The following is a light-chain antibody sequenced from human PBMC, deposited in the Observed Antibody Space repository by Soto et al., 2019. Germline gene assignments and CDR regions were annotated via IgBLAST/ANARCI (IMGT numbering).Light chain of an antibody. Sequence: DIQMTQSPSSLSASVGDRVTITCRASQDISNYLVWFQQKPGKAPKPLIYSPSSLATGVPAKFSGSGFGTEFTLNITTLQAEDLAIYYCQQHSNYPWTFGQGTKVEIK. CDR1: QDISNY. CDR3: QQHSNYPWT. J-gene: IGKJ1*01. CDR2: SPS. V-gene: IGKV1-16*02.